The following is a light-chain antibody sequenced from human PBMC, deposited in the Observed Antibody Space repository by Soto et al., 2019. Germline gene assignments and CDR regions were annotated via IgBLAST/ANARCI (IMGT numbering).Light chain of an antibody. CDR2: AAS. CDR3: QQSYNAPFN. V-gene: IGKV1-39*01. CDR1: QTIDRH. J-gene: IGKJ3*01. Sequence: IQMTQSPSSLSASVGDTVTITCRASQTIDRHLNWFQQKSGQAPKLLMNAASTLRSGVPSRFSASGSGTDFTLTISSLQTEDYATYYCQQSYNAPFNFGPGTKVDIK.